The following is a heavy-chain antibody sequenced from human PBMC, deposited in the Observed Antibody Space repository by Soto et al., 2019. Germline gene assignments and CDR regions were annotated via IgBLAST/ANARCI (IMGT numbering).Heavy chain of an antibody. Sequence: SETLCLTCTVSGGSISSGDYYWSWIRQPPGKGLEWIGYIYYSGSTYYNPSLKSRVTISVDTSKNQFFLKLSSVTAADTAVYYCARRTTYYYDSSGSKNDAFDIWGQGTMVTVSS. CDR2: IYYSGST. V-gene: IGHV4-30-4*01. D-gene: IGHD3-22*01. CDR3: ARRTTYYYDSSGSKNDAFDI. CDR1: GGSISSGDYY. J-gene: IGHJ3*02.